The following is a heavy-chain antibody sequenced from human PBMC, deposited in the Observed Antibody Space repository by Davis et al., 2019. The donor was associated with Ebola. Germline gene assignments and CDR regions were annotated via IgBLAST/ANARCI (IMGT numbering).Heavy chain of an antibody. J-gene: IGHJ4*02. D-gene: IGHD7-27*01. CDR3: ATLRGIWAYYFDY. Sequence: AASVKVSCKVSGYTLTKLSMHWVRQAPGRGLEWMGGFDPEDGETVYAQKFQGRVTMTEDTSTDTAYIELSSLRSDDTAVYYCATLRGIWAYYFDYWGQGTLVTVSS. CDR1: GYTLTKLS. CDR2: FDPEDGET. V-gene: IGHV1-24*01.